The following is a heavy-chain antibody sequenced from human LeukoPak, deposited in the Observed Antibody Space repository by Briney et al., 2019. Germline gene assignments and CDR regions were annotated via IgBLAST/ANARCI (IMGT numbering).Heavy chain of an antibody. Sequence: GGSLRLSCAASGFTFSSYGMHWVRQAPGKGLEWVAVIWYDGSNKYYADSVKGRFTISRDNSKNTLYLQMNSLRAEDTAVYYCASDSGGDSSGLDYWGQGTLVTVSS. CDR3: ASDSGGDSSGLDY. CDR1: GFTFSSYG. D-gene: IGHD3-22*01. CDR2: IWYDGSNK. V-gene: IGHV3-33*01. J-gene: IGHJ4*02.